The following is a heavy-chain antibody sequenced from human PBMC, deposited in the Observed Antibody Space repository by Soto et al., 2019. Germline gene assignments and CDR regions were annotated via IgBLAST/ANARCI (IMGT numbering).Heavy chain of an antibody. D-gene: IGHD1-26*01. V-gene: IGHV3-30-3*01. CDR2: ISYDGSNK. J-gene: IGHJ4*02. CDR1: GFTFSSYA. Sequence: GGSLRLSCAASGFTFSSYAMHWVRQAPGKGLEWVAVISYDGSNKYYADSVKGRFTISRDNSKNTLYLQMNSLRADDTAVYYCAHQGNSGSYHFDYWGQGTLVTVSS. CDR3: AHQGNSGSYHFDY.